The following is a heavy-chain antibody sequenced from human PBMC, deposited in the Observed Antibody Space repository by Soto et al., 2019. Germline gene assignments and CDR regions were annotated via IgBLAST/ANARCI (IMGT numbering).Heavy chain of an antibody. CDR1: GFTFSSFE. CDR2: ISSSGSSI. Sequence: PXGSLRLSCAAAGFTFSSFEMNWVRQAPGKGLEWVSYISSSGSSIYYADSAKGRFTISRDNAKNSLYLQMNGLRAEDTAVYYCARETQKGSFDCWGQGTLVTVSS. J-gene: IGHJ4*02. V-gene: IGHV3-48*03. CDR3: ARETQKGSFDC.